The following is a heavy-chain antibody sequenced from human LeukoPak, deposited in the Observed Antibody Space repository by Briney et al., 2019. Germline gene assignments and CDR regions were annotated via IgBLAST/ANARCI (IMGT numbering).Heavy chain of an antibody. CDR3: AKGYDILTGYQSWFDP. CDR1: GFSFSNYA. J-gene: IGHJ5*02. D-gene: IGHD3-9*01. V-gene: IGHV3-23*01. Sequence: GGSLRLSCAASGFSFSNYAMNWVRQAPGKGLEWVSTITGSGGSTHYADSVKGRFTISRDNSENTLYLQMNSLRADDTAVYYCAKGYDILTGYQSWFDPWGQGTLVTVSS. CDR2: ITGSGGST.